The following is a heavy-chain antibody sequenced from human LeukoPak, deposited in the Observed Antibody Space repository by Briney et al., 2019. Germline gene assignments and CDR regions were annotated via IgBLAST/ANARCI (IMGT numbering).Heavy chain of an antibody. CDR3: ARQVRLVGSTGPRYYFDY. Sequence: PSETLSLTCTVSGGSINGYYWSWIRQPPGKGLEWIAYIYYSGSTNSNPSLQSRVTISVDTSKNQVSLKLRSVAAADTAVYYCARQVRLVGSTGPRYYFDYWGQGTLVTVSS. CDR2: IYYSGST. CDR1: GGSINGYY. V-gene: IGHV4-59*08. J-gene: IGHJ4*02. D-gene: IGHD1-26*01.